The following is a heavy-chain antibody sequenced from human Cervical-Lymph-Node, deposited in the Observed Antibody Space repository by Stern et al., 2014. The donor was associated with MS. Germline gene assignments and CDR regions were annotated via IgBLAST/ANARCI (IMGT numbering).Heavy chain of an antibody. CDR3: ARGGVIYTQDRNGFDV. D-gene: IGHD2-21*01. Sequence: QLVESGSGQAKPSQTLSLTCAVSGGSISSGGSSWNWIRQPPGKGLEWIGFIYHSGSTYYTPSLRVRVSISVDTSKNQFALNLRSVTAADTAVYYCARGGVIYTQDRNGFDVWGQGTMVTVSS. CDR2: IYHSGST. CDR1: GGSISSGGSS. J-gene: IGHJ3*01. V-gene: IGHV4-30-2*01.